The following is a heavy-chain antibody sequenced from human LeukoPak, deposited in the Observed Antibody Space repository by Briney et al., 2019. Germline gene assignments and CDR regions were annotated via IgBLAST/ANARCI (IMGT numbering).Heavy chain of an antibody. CDR2: ISGSGGST. CDR1: GFTFNNYA. Sequence: PGGSLRLSCAASGFTFNNYAMSWVRQAPGKGLEWVSDISGSGGSTYYADSVRGRFTISRDHAKSTVYLQMNSLRAEDTAVYYCAKDHRGDYVLYNWFDPWGQGTLVADSS. D-gene: IGHD4-17*01. J-gene: IGHJ5*02. CDR3: AKDHRGDYVLYNWFDP. V-gene: IGHV3-23*01.